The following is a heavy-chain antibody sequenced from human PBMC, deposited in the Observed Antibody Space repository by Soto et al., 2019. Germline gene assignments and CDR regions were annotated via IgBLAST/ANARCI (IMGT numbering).Heavy chain of an antibody. CDR3: ARGPRLGFYGMDV. CDR1: GFTSSSYW. CDR2: INSGDGSIT. D-gene: IGHD3-16*01. J-gene: IGHJ6*02. V-gene: IGHV3-74*01. Sequence: EVQLVESGGGLVQPGGSLRLSCAASGFTSSSYWMHWVRQAPGKGLVWVSRINSGDGSITGYADSVKGRFTVSRDNAKNTLYLQVNSLGVEDTAVYYCARGPRLGFYGMDVWGQGTTVTVSS.